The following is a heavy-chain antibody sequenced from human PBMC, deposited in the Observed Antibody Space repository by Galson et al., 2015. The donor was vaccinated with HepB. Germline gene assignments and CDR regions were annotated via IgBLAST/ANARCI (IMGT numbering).Heavy chain of an antibody. D-gene: IGHD6-6*01. CDR1: GGTFSSYG. CDR3: ARVEQLVPSFYYYYYSLDV. Sequence: SVKVSCKASGGTFSSYGIIWVRQAPGQGLEWMGGTIPIFDTTDYAQKFQGRVKITADKSTTTVYMELSSLSSEDTAVYYCARVEQLVPSFYYYYYSLDVWGQGTTVTVSS. J-gene: IGHJ6*02. CDR2: TIPIFDTT. V-gene: IGHV1-69*06.